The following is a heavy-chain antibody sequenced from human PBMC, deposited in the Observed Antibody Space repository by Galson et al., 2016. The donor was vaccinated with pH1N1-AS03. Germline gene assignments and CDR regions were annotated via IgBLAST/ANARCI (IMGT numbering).Heavy chain of an antibody. CDR2: ISYSGST. V-gene: IGHV4-39*01. CDR1: GGSISSTTYS. Sequence: SESLSLTCTVSGGSISSTTYSWAWVRQPPGKGLEWIGSISYSGSTYYNPSLKSRVTLSVDTSKNQFSLKLSPVTAADTAMYYCASPLDYEISGFDYWGQGTLVSVSS. CDR3: ASPLDYEISGFDY. J-gene: IGHJ4*02. D-gene: IGHD3-22*01.